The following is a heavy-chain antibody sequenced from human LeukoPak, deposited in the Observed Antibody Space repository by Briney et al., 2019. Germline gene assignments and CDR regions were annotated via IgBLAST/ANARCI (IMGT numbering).Heavy chain of an antibody. Sequence: PRASVKVSCKASGYTFTSYGISWVRQAPGQGLEWMGWISAYNGNTNYAQKLQGRVTMTTDTSTSTAYMEPRSLRSDDTAVYYCASFRYCSSTSCEFDYWGQGTLVTVSS. CDR3: ASFRYCSSTSCEFDY. D-gene: IGHD2-2*01. J-gene: IGHJ4*02. CDR1: GYTFTSYG. CDR2: ISAYNGNT. V-gene: IGHV1-18*01.